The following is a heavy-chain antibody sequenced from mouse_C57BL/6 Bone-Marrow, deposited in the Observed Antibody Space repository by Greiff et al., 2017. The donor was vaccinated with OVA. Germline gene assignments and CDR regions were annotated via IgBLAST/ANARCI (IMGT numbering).Heavy chain of an antibody. CDR2: IYPSDSET. CDR3: ARAGDYYGPPRYFDV. Sequence: VKLQQPGAELVRPGSSVKLSCKASGYTFTSYWMDWVKQRPGQGLEWIGNIYPSDSETHYNQKFKDKATLTVDKSSSTAYMQLSSLTSEDSAVYYCARAGDYYGPPRYFDVWGTGTTVTVSS. CDR1: GYTFTSYW. J-gene: IGHJ1*03. V-gene: IGHV1-61*01. D-gene: IGHD1-1*01.